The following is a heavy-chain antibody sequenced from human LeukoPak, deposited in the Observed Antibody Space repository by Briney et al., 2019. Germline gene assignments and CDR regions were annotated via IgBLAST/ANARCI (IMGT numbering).Heavy chain of an antibody. CDR3: ARGQSNWYVCNY. CDR1: GYTFTSYY. D-gene: IGHD6-13*01. J-gene: IGHJ4*02. V-gene: IGHV1-46*01. Sequence: GASVKVSCKASGYTFTSYYIHWVRQAPGQGLEWMGLINPSGGSTSHAQKFQGRVTMTRDTSTSTVYMELRSLRSEDTAVYYCARGQSNWYVCNYWGQGTLVTVSS. CDR2: INPSGGST.